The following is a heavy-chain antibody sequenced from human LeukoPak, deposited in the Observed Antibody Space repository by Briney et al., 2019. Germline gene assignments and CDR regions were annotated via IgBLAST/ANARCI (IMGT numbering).Heavy chain of an antibody. J-gene: IGHJ5*02. V-gene: IGHV3-7*01. CDR1: GFTFSTYW. D-gene: IGHD4-17*01. CDR2: INQDGSEK. CDR3: ARDPYYGDPP. Sequence: GGSLRLSCAASGFTFSTYWMSWVRQAPGKGLEWVANINQDGSEKYYVDSVKGRFTISRDNAKSSLYLQMNSLRAEDTAVYYCARDPYYGDPPWGQGTLVTVSS.